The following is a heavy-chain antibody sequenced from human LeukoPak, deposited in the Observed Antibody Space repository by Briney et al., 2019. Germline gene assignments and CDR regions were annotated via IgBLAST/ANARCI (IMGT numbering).Heavy chain of an antibody. D-gene: IGHD2-15*01. J-gene: IGHJ4*02. Sequence: ASVKVSCKASGYTFTSYDINWVRQATGQGLEWMGWMNPNSGNTGYAQKFQGRVTMTRNTSISTAYMELSSLRSEDTAVYYCARGKQVVVAATLRYWGQGTLVTVSS. CDR3: ARGKQVVVAATLRY. CDR1: GYTFTSYD. CDR2: MNPNSGNT. V-gene: IGHV1-8*01.